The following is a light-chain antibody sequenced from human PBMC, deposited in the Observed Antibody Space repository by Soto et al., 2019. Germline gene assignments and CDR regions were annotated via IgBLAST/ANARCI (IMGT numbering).Light chain of an antibody. Sequence: QSVLTQPASVSGSPGQSITISCTGTSSDVGGYNYVSWYQQHPGKAPKLMIYEVSNRPSGVSNRFSGSKSGNTASLTISGLQAEDEADYYCSSYTSSSTGWVFGGGTKLTV. J-gene: IGLJ3*02. V-gene: IGLV2-14*01. CDR2: EVS. CDR1: SSDVGGYNY. CDR3: SSYTSSSTGWV.